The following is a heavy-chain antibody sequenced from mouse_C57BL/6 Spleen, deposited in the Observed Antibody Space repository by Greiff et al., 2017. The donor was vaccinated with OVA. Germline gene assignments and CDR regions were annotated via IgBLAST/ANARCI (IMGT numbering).Heavy chain of an antibody. J-gene: IGHJ4*01. Sequence: VMLVESGAELVKPGASVKISCKASGYAFSSYWMNWVKQRPGKGLEWIGQIYPGDGDTNYNGKFKGKATLTADKSSSTAYMQLSSLTSEDSAVYFCAREGDYGSTHYYAMDYWGQGTSVTVSS. V-gene: IGHV1-80*01. CDR1: GYAFSSYW. CDR3: AREGDYGSTHYYAMDY. CDR2: IYPGDGDT. D-gene: IGHD1-1*01.